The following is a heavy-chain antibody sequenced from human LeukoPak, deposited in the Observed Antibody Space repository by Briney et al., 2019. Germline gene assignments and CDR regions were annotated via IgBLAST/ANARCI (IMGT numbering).Heavy chain of an antibody. J-gene: IGHJ4*02. CDR1: AYFFTGYY. Sequence: ASVKVSCKASAYFFTGYYMHWVRQAPGQGLEWMGWINPNSGDTKYAQNFQGRVTMTRDLSISTAYMDLTRLRSGDTAVYYCARGLDFGYTDVVPFDFWGQGTLVTVSS. CDR3: ARGLDFGYTDVVPFDF. CDR2: INPNSGDT. V-gene: IGHV1-2*02. D-gene: IGHD5-18*01.